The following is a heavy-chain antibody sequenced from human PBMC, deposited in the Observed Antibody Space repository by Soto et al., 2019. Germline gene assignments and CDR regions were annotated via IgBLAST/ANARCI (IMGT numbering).Heavy chain of an antibody. Sequence: QGHLVQSGAEVKKPGSSVKVSCKASGGTFSSYTISWVRQAPGQGLEWMGRIIPILGIPNYAQKFQGRVTIIADKSTSTAFMELSSLRSEDTAVYYCARASFINEYCFENWGQGTLVTVSS. CDR1: GGTFSSYT. D-gene: IGHD3-10*01. J-gene: IGHJ4*02. CDR3: ARASFINEYCFEN. V-gene: IGHV1-69*02. CDR2: IIPILGIP.